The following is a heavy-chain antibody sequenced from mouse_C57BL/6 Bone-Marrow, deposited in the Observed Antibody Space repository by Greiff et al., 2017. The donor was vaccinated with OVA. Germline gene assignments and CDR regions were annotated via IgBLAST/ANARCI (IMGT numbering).Heavy chain of an antibody. CDR1: GYSITSGYY. CDR3: ARVVDYDGFAY. D-gene: IGHD2-4*01. CDR2: ISYDGSN. J-gene: IGHJ3*01. V-gene: IGHV3-6*01. Sequence: EVQLVESGPGLVKPSQSLSLTCSVTGYSITSGYYWNWIRQFPGNKLEWMGYISYDGSNNYNPSLKNRISITRDTSKNQFFLKLNSVTTEDTATYYCARVVDYDGFAYWGQGTLVTVSA.